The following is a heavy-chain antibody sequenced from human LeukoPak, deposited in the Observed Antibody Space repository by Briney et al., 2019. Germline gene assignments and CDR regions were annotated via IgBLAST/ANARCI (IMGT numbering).Heavy chain of an antibody. J-gene: IGHJ4*02. CDR3: TRADDYGAHFDY. D-gene: IGHD4-17*01. Sequence: GGSLRLSCTASGFTFSDYAMSWVRQAPGKGLEWVGFIRSKAYGGTTEYAASVKGRFTISRDDSKSIAYLQMNSLKTEDTAVYYCTRADDYGAHFDYWGQGTLVTVSS. CDR1: GFTFSDYA. V-gene: IGHV3-49*04. CDR2: IRSKAYGGTT.